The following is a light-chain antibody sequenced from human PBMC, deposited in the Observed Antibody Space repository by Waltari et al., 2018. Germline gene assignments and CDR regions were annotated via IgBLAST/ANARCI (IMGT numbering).Light chain of an antibody. CDR3: SSHAGSRSTGV. CDR1: DSDIGDYDL. Sequence: QSALTQPASVSGSPGQSITISCSGTDSDIGDYDLVSWFQHHPGKAPITIIYEVTERAVGAYSFVSCYQNGQTEAPTLSGLQAEDEADYYCSSHAGSRSTGVIGGGTKLTVL. J-gene: IGLJ3*02. CDR2: EVT. V-gene: IGLV2-23*02.